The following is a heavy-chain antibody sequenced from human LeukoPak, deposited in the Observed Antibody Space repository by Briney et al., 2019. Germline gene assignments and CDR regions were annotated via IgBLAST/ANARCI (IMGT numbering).Heavy chain of an antibody. D-gene: IGHD3-3*01. Sequence: GGSLRLSCAASGFTFSSYAMSWVRQAPGKGLEWVSAISGSGSTYYADSVKGRFTISRDNSKNTLYLQMNSLRAEDTAVYYCAKNGLITIFGLDDFYYYGMDVWGQGTTVTVSS. CDR1: GFTFSSYA. CDR3: AKNGLITIFGLDDFYYYGMDV. V-gene: IGHV3-23*01. J-gene: IGHJ6*02. CDR2: ISGSGST.